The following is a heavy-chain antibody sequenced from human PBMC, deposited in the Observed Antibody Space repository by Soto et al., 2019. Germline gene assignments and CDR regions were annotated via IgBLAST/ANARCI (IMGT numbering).Heavy chain of an antibody. D-gene: IGHD3-3*01. CDR3: ARGVDFWSGSQVGTMNWFDP. J-gene: IGHJ5*02. CDR1: GGSISSYY. V-gene: IGHV4-59*01. Sequence: KPSETLSLTCTVSGGSISSYYWSWIRQPPGKGLDWIGYIYYSGSTNYNPSLKSRVTISVDTSKNQFSLKLSSVTAADTAVYYCARGVDFWSGSQVGTMNWFDPWGQGTLVTVSS. CDR2: IYYSGST.